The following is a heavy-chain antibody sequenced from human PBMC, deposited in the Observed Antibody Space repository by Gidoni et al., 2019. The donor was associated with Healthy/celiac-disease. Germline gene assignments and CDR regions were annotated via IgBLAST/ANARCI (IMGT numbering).Heavy chain of an antibody. Sequence: LEWVSSISSSSSYIYYADSVKGRFTISRDNAKNSLYLQMNSLRAEDTAVYYCARDPGIVVVPAATPNDYWGQGTLVTVSS. V-gene: IGHV3-21*01. CDR3: ARDPGIVVVPAATPNDY. CDR2: ISSSSSYI. D-gene: IGHD2-2*01. J-gene: IGHJ4*02.